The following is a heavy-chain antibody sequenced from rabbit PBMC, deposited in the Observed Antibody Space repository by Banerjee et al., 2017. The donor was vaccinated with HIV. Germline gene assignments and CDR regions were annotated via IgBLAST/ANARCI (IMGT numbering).Heavy chain of an antibody. Sequence: QEQLEESGGDLVKPEGSLTLTCTASGFSFSSSYYMCWVRQAPGKGLEWLACIYAGSSGSTHYASWAKGRFTISKTSSTTVTLQMTSLTAADTATYFCARARDYYAWSVAGYGWSTRLDLWGPGTL. V-gene: IGHV1S45*01. CDR1: GFSFSSSYY. D-gene: IGHD6-1*01. CDR2: IYAGSSGST. CDR3: ARARDYYAWSVAGYGWSTRLDL. J-gene: IGHJ3*01.